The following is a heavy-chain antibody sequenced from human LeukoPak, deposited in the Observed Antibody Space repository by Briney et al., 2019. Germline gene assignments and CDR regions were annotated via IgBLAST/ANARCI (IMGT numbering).Heavy chain of an antibody. CDR1: GGSTSSGSYY. J-gene: IGHJ6*02. Sequence: SQTLSLTCIVSGGSTSSGSYYWSWIRQPAGKGLEWIGRIYTSGSTNYNPSLKSRVTISVDTSKNQFFLKLSSVTAADTAVYYCARATYYYYGMDVWGQGTTVTVSS. CDR2: IYTSGST. V-gene: IGHV4-61*02. CDR3: ARATYYYYGMDV.